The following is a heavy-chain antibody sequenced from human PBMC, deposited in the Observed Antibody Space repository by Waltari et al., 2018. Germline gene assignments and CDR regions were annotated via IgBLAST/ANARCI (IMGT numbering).Heavy chain of an antibody. J-gene: IGHJ2*01. V-gene: IGHV3-64*02. D-gene: IGHD6-25*01. CDR2: ISPSGDST. CDR1: GFSFSRHT. Sequence: EVQLVESGEGLVQPGGSLSLSCAASGFSFSRHTMYWVRQAPGKGLEPISFISPSGDSTYYADSVKGRFTISRDNSKSTLYLQMGTLRAEDMAVYYCARESRGYFDLWGRGTLVTVSS. CDR3: ARESRGYFDL.